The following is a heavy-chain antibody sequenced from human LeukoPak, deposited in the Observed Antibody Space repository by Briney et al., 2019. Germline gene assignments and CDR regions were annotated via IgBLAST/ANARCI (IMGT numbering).Heavy chain of an antibody. V-gene: IGHV3-48*03. CDR1: GFTFSSYE. J-gene: IGHJ4*02. Sequence: GGSLRLSCAASGFTFSSYEMNWVRQAPGKGLEWVSYISSSGSTIYYADSVKGRFTISRDNAKNSLYLQMNSLRAEDTAVYYCARVLRYCSSTSCYRVLDYWGQGTLVTVPS. D-gene: IGHD2-2*02. CDR2: ISSSGSTI. CDR3: ARVLRYCSSTSCYRVLDY.